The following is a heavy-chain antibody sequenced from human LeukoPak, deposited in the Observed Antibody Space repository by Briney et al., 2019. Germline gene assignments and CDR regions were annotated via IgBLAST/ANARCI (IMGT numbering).Heavy chain of an antibody. D-gene: IGHD2-15*01. Sequence: GALRLPCVAPGFTFRNAWMTWVRQAPGKGLERVGLIKFMAQGRPTAYPAPVKHRFTIPRPESKSTVYPPRNTLKTEDTPMYYCATVRSGTSLDFDYWGQGTLVTVSS. CDR2: IKFMAQGRPT. V-gene: IGHV3-15*01. CDR1: GFTFRNAW. CDR3: ATVRSGTSLDFDY. J-gene: IGHJ4*02.